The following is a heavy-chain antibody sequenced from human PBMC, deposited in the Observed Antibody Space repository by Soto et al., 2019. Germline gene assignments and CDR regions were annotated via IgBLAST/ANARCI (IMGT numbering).Heavy chain of an antibody. CDR2: FDPEDGET. V-gene: IGHV1-24*01. D-gene: IGHD2-15*01. Sequence: ASVKVSCKVSGYTLTELSMHWVRQAPGKGLEWMGGFDPEDGETIYAQKFQGRVTMTEDTSTDTAYMELSSLRSEDTAVYYCATGPLGRGNCDYWGQGTLVTVSS. CDR1: GYTLTELS. CDR3: ATGPLGRGNCDY. J-gene: IGHJ4*02.